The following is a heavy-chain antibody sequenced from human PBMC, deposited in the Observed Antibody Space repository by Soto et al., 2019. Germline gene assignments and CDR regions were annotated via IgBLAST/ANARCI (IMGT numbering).Heavy chain of an antibody. J-gene: IGHJ4*02. CDR1: GGSVSSGAYY. V-gene: IGHV4-61*08. Sequence: CLTCTVSGGSVSSGAYYWSWIRQPPEKGLEWIGYIYYSGSTNYNPSLKSRLTISVDTSKNQCSLKLTSVTAADAAVYYCARAISPAYNIFTGYYTDYGREGSLVTVS. CDR2: IYYSGST. CDR3: ARAISPAYNIFTGYYTDY. D-gene: IGHD3-9*01.